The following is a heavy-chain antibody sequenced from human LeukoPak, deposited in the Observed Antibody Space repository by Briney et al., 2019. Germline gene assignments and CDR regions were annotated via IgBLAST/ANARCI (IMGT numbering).Heavy chain of an antibody. J-gene: IGHJ6*02. V-gene: IGHV3-21*01. Sequence: GGSLRLSCAASGFTFSSYSMNWVRQAPGKGLEWVSSISSSSSYIYYADSVKGRFTISRDNAKNSLYLQMNSLRAEDTAVYYCARDRVLSRGRSSYYGMDVWGQGTTVTVSS. CDR3: ARDRVLSRGRSSYYGMDV. D-gene: IGHD1-26*01. CDR1: GFTFSSYS. CDR2: ISSSSSYI.